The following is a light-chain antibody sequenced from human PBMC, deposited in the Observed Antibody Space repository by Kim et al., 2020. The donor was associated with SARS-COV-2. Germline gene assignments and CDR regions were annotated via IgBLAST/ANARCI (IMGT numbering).Light chain of an antibody. J-gene: IGLJ3*02. Sequence: ELTQPPSASGTPGQRVTISCSGSSSNIGSNYVYWYQQLPGTAPKLLIYRNNQRPSGVPDRFSGSKSGASASLAISGLRSEDEADYYCAAWDDSLSGWVFGGGTQLTVL. CDR1: SSNIGSNY. V-gene: IGLV1-47*01. CDR3: AAWDDSLSGWV. CDR2: RNN.